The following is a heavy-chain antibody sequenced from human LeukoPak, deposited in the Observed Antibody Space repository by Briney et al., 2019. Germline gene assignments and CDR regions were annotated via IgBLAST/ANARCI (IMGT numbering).Heavy chain of an antibody. J-gene: IGHJ6*03. Sequence: ASVKVSCKASGYNFITYGVNWVRHSPEQGLEWMAWINPHNGRTEYSQRLQDRLSVTTDTFTSTAHMELSRLRSDDTAVYYCAREYFYNYYMDVWGKGTTVTVSS. V-gene: IGHV1-18*01. CDR2: INPHNGRT. CDR3: AREYFYNYYMDV. CDR1: GYNFITYG.